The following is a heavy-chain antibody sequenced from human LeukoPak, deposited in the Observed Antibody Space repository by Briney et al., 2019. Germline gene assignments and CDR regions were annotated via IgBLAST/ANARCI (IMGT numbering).Heavy chain of an antibody. CDR2: IYYSGST. V-gene: IGHV4-59*01. CDR1: GGSISSYY. Sequence: SVTLSFTCTVSGGSISSYYWNWLRQPPGKGLEWIGYIYYSGSTNYNPSLKSRVTISIDTSKNQFSLKLSSVTAADTAVYYCARDRHFFDTSLGYWGQETLVTVSS. J-gene: IGHJ4*02. CDR3: ARDRHFFDTSLGY. D-gene: IGHD3-22*01.